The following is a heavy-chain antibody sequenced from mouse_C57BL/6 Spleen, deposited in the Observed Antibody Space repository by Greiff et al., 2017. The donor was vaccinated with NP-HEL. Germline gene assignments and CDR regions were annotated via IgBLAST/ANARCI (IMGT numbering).Heavy chain of an antibody. CDR3: ARSQLYYDYDGYFDV. J-gene: IGHJ1*03. CDR2: ILPGSGST. Sequence: QVQLKQSGAELMKPGASVKLSCKATGYTFTGYWIEWVKQRPGHGLEWIGEILPGSGSTNYNEKFKGKATFTADTSSNTAYMQLSSLTTEDSAIYYWARSQLYYDYDGYFDVWGTGTTVTVSS. D-gene: IGHD2-4*01. V-gene: IGHV1-9*01. CDR1: GYTFTGYW.